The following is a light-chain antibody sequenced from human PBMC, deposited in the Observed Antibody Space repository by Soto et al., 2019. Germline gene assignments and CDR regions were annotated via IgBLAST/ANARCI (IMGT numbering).Light chain of an antibody. J-gene: IGLJ1*01. CDR1: SSDVGCYNY. Sequence: QSALTQPPSASGSPGQSVTISCTGTSSDVGCYNYVSCYQQHPGKAPKLMIYEVSKRPSGVPDRFSGSKSGNTASLTVSGLQAEDEADYSRSSYAGSFGVFGTGTKLTVL. V-gene: IGLV2-8*01. CDR3: SSYAGSFGV. CDR2: EVS.